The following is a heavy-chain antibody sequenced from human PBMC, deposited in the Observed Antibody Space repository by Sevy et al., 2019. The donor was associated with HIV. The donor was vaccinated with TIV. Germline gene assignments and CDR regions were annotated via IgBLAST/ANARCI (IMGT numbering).Heavy chain of an antibody. CDR3: ARSESLLLGGYYFDY. Sequence: SETLSLTCTVSGYSISSGYYWGWIRQPPGKGLEWIGSIYHSGSTYYNPSLKSRVTISVDTSKNQFSLKLSSVTAADTAVYYCARSESLLLGGYYFDYWGQGTLVTVSS. CDR1: GYSISSGYY. V-gene: IGHV4-38-2*02. CDR2: IYHSGST. J-gene: IGHJ4*02. D-gene: IGHD3-16*01.